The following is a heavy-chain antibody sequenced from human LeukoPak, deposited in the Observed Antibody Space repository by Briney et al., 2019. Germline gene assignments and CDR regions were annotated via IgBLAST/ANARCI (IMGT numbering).Heavy chain of an antibody. CDR1: GFTFSSYS. D-gene: IGHD3-22*01. Sequence: GGSLRLSCAASGFTFSSYSMSWVRQAPGKGLEWVSAISGSGGSTYYADSVKGRFTISRDNSKNTLYLQMNSLRAEDTAVYYCARDYDSSGYYSYWYFDLWGRGTLVTVSS. V-gene: IGHV3-23*01. CDR2: ISGSGGST. J-gene: IGHJ2*01. CDR3: ARDYDSSGYYSYWYFDL.